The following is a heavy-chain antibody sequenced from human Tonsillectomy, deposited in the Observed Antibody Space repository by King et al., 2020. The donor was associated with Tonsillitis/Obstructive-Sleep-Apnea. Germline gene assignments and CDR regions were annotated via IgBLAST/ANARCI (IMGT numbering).Heavy chain of an antibody. J-gene: IGHJ4*02. V-gene: IGHV4-34*01. CDR2: INHSGST. CDR3: ARWVGCSGGSCYSGPPGDY. D-gene: IGHD2-15*01. Sequence: QVQLPQWGAGLLKPSETLSLTCAVYGGSFSGYYWSWIRQPPGKGLEWIGEINHSGSTNYNPSLKSRLTISVDTSKNQFSLKLSSVTAADTAVYYCARWVGCSGGSCYSGPPGDYWGQGTLVTVSS. CDR1: GGSFSGYY.